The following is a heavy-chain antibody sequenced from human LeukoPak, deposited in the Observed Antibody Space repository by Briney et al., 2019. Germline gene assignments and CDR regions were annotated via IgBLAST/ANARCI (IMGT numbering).Heavy chain of an antibody. CDR2: IKQDGSEK. CDR3: ARVVRGYDILTGYEAFDI. V-gene: IGHV3-7*03. CDR1: GLTFSSSW. D-gene: IGHD3-9*01. Sequence: GGSLRLSCAVSGLTFSSSWMDWVRQAPGKGLEWVANIKQDGSEKYYVDSVKGRFTISRDNAKNSLYLQMNSLRAEDTAVYYCARVVRGYDILTGYEAFDIWGQGTMVTVSS. J-gene: IGHJ3*02.